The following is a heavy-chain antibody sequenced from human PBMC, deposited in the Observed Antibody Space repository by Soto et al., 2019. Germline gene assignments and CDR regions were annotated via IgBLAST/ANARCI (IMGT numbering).Heavy chain of an antibody. V-gene: IGHV4-38-2*01. CDR1: GFSMSGGYY. J-gene: IGHJ4*02. CDR2: IYHSGNT. Sequence: SETLSLTCAVSGFSMSGGYYCGWFRQPPGKGLEWIGTIYHSGNTYYSLSLTSRVTISVDTSKNHFSLQLRSVTAADTAVYYCARARLIVSGTIVDYWGQGTLVTVS. CDR3: ARARLIVSGTIVDY. D-gene: IGHD1-7*01.